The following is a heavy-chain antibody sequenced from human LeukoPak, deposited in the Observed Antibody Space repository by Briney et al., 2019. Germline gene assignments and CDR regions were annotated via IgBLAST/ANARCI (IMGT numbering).Heavy chain of an antibody. Sequence: GGSLRLSCAASGFTFSSYGMHWVRQAPGKGLEWVAVISYDGSNKYYADSVKGRFTISRDNSKNTLYLQMNSLRAEDTAVYYCAKAKRFQAEPDPKENYFDYWGQGTLVTVSS. CDR3: AKAKRFQAEPDPKENYFDY. J-gene: IGHJ4*02. CDR1: GFTFSSYG. D-gene: IGHD1-14*01. CDR2: ISYDGSNK. V-gene: IGHV3-30*18.